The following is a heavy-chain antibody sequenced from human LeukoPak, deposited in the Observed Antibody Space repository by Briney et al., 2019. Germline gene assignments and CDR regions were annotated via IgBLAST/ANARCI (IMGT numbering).Heavy chain of an antibody. CDR3: ARGPPPRLVGNWFDP. CDR2: IYYSGST. J-gene: IGHJ5*02. V-gene: IGHV4-31*03. Sequence: PSETLSLTCTVSGGSLSSGGYYWSWLRQHPGKGLEWIGYIYYSGSTYYNPSLKSRVTISVDTSKNQFSLKLSSVTAADTAVYYCARGPPPRLVGNWFDPWGQGTLVTVSS. CDR1: GGSLSSGGYY.